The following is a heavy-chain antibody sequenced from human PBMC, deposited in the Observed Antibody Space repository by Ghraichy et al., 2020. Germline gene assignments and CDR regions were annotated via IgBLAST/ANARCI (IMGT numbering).Heavy chain of an antibody. Sequence: ESLNISCAVSGGSISSSNWWSWVRQPPGKGLEWIGEIYHSGSTNYNPSLKSRVTISVDKSKNQFSLKLSSVTAADTAVYYCARGPRHTIFGVVTLSGGMDVWGQGTTVTVSS. D-gene: IGHD3-3*01. CDR2: IYHSGST. V-gene: IGHV4-4*02. J-gene: IGHJ6*02. CDR1: GGSISSSNW. CDR3: ARGPRHTIFGVVTLSGGMDV.